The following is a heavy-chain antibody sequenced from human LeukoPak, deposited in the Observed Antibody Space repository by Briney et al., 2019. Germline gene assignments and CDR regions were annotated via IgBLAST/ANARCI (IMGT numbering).Heavy chain of an antibody. Sequence: QSGGSLRLSCAASGFTFSSYAMHWVRQAPGKGLEWVAVISYDGSNKYYADSVKGRFTISRDNSKNTLYLQMNSLRAEDTAVYYCARDREGQWPIPRGFDYWGQGTLVTVSS. V-gene: IGHV3-30*04. CDR3: ARDREGQWPIPRGFDY. J-gene: IGHJ4*02. CDR1: GFTFSSYA. D-gene: IGHD6-19*01. CDR2: ISYDGSNK.